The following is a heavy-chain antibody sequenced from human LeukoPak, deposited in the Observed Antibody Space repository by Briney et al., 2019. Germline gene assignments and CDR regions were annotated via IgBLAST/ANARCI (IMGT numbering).Heavy chain of an antibody. V-gene: IGHV3-48*03. CDR3: AELGITMIGGV. CDR1: GFTFSSYE. D-gene: IGHD3-10*02. J-gene: IGHJ6*04. CDR2: IISSGSTI. Sequence: GGSLRLSCAASGFTFSSYEMNWVRQAPGKGLEWVSYIISSGSTIYYADSVKGRFTISRDNAKNSLYLQMNSLRAEDTAVYYCAELGITMIGGVWGKGTTVTVSS.